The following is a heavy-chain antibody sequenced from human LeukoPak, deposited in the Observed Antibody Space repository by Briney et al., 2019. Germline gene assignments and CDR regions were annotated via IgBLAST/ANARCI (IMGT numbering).Heavy chain of an antibody. CDR3: AKASSGWYYFDY. J-gene: IGHJ4*02. D-gene: IGHD6-19*01. Sequence: GRSLRLSCAASGFTFGSYGMHWVRQAPGKGLEWVAVISYDGSNKYYADSVKGRFTISRDNSKNTLYLQMNSLRAEDTAVYYCAKASSGWYYFDYWGQGTLVTVSS. CDR2: ISYDGSNK. CDR1: GFTFGSYG. V-gene: IGHV3-30*18.